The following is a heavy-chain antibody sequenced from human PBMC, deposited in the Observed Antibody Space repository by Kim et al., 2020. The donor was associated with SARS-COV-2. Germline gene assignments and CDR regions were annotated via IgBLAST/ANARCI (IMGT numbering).Heavy chain of an antibody. Sequence: SETLSLTCTVSGGSISSYYWSWIRQPPGKGLEWIGYIYYSGSTNYNPSLKSRVTISVDTSKNQFSLKLSSVTAADTAVYYCARDNYGPGNYDYYGMDVWGQGTTVTVSS. D-gene: IGHD3-16*01. V-gene: IGHV4-59*01. J-gene: IGHJ6*02. CDR2: IYYSGST. CDR3: ARDNYGPGNYDYYGMDV. CDR1: GGSISSYY.